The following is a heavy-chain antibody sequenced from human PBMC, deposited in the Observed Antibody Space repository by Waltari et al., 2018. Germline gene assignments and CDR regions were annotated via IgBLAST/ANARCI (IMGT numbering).Heavy chain of an antibody. J-gene: IGHJ4*02. CDR1: GYTFTDYY. CDR2: VDPEDGET. CDR3: ATQGAYYDFWSGYPRFDY. Sequence: EVQLVQSGAEVKKPGATVKISCTVSGYTFTDYYMHWVQQAPGKGLEWMGLVDPEDGETIYAEKFQGRVTITADTSTDTAYMELSSLRSEDTAVYYCATQGAYYDFWSGYPRFDYWGQGTLVTVSS. V-gene: IGHV1-69-2*01. D-gene: IGHD3-3*01.